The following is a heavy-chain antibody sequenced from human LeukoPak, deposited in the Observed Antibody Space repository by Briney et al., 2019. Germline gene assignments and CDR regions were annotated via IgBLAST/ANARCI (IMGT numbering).Heavy chain of an antibody. Sequence: GGSLRLSCAASGFTFSNAWMSWVRQAPGKGLEWVGRIKSKTDGGTTDYAAPVKGRFTISRDDSKNTLYLQMNSLKTEDTAVYYCTTDFTMIVVVSYYFDYWGQGTLVTVSS. CDR1: GFTFSNAW. D-gene: IGHD3-22*01. CDR2: IKSKTDGGTT. CDR3: TTDFTMIVVVSYYFDY. V-gene: IGHV3-15*01. J-gene: IGHJ4*02.